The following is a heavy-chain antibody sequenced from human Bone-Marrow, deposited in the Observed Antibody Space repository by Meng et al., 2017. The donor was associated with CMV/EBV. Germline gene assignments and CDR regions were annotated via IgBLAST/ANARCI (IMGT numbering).Heavy chain of an antibody. CDR1: GFTFGDYA. CDR3: AKGTSRDGYNTDFDY. V-gene: IGHV3-30*04. D-gene: IGHD5-24*01. CDR2: ISYDGGNK. J-gene: IGHJ4*02. Sequence: ASGFTFGDYAMHWVRQAPGKGLDWVAVISYDGGNKYYADSVKGRFTTSRDNSKNTLYLQMNSLRAEDMAVYYCAKGTSRDGYNTDFDYWGQGTLVTVSS.